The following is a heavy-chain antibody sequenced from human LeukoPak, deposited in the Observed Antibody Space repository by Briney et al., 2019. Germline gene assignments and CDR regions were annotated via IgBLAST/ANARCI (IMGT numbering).Heavy chain of an antibody. J-gene: IGHJ4*02. CDR2: INPNSGGT. D-gene: IGHD1-26*01. V-gene: IGHV1-2*02. CDR1: GYTFTGYY. Sequence: ASVKVSCKASGYTFTGYYMHWVRQAPGQGLERMGWINPNSGGTNYAQKFQGRVTITADKSTSTAYMELSSLRSEDTAVYYCARSRGSGSYSDYWGQGTLVTVSS. CDR3: ARSRGSGSYSDY.